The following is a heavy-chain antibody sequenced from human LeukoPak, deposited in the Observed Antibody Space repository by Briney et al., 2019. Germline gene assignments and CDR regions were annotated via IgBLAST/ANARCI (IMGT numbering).Heavy chain of an antibody. CDR1: GFTFSSYS. J-gene: IGHJ4*02. CDR3: ARGTYYYDSSGSHS. CDR2: ISSSSSYI. D-gene: IGHD3-22*01. V-gene: IGHV3-21*01. Sequence: GGTLRLSCAASGFTFSSYSMNWVRQAPGKGLEWVSSISSSSSYIYYADSVKGRFTISRDNAKNSLYLQMNSLRAEDTAVYYCARGTYYYDSSGSHSWGQGTLVTVSS.